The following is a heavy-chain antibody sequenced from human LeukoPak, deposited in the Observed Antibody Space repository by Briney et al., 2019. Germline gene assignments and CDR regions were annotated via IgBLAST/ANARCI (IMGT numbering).Heavy chain of an antibody. CDR2: IKQDGSEK. D-gene: IGHD3-3*01. Sequence: GGSLRLSCTASGFTFSSYWMSWVRQAPGKGLEWVANIKQDGSEKYSVDSVKGRFTISRDNAKNSLYLQMNSLRAEDTALYYCAKDSYYDFWSGKNWFDPWGQGTLVTVSS. V-gene: IGHV3-7*03. CDR3: AKDSYYDFWSGKNWFDP. CDR1: GFTFSSYW. J-gene: IGHJ5*02.